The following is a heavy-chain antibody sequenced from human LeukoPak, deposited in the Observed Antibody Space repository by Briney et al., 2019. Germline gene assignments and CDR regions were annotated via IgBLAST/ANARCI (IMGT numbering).Heavy chain of an antibody. J-gene: IGHJ5*02. CDR3: AREGNDFWSGYYSLNWFDP. CDR1: GGTLSSYY. CDR2: IYYSGST. V-gene: IGHV4-59*01. Sequence: SETLSLTCTVSGGTLSSYYWNWIRQPPGKGLEWIGYIYYSGSTNYNPSLKSRVTISVDTSKNQFSLKLSSVTAADTAVYYCAREGNDFWSGYYSLNWFDPWGQGTLVTVSS. D-gene: IGHD3-3*01.